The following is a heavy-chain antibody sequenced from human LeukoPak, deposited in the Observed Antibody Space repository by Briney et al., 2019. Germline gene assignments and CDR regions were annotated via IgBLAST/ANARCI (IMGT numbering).Heavy chain of an antibody. V-gene: IGHV3-30*03. D-gene: IGHD3-10*01. Sequence: PGGSLRLSCAASGFXFSRYGMHWVRQAPGKGLEWVAVISYDGSNTYYADSVKGRFTISRDNSKKMQYMQMNSLRAEDTAVYYCATPYYYGSRSYMDYWGLGTLVTVSS. J-gene: IGHJ4*02. CDR2: ISYDGSNT. CDR3: ATPYYYGSRSYMDY. CDR1: GFXFSRYG.